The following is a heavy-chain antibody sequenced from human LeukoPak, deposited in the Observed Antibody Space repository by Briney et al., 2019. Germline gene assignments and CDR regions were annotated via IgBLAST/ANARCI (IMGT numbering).Heavy chain of an antibody. CDR3: ARDRRDDYNYGFDP. CDR1: GVSISSDGYY. D-gene: IGHD5-24*01. CDR2: SHYSGST. J-gene: IGHJ5*02. Sequence: SETLSLTCTVSGVSISSDGYYWNWFRQHPGKGLEWIGFSHYSGSTSYNPSLKSRVTISLDTSKNQFSLKLSSVTAADTAVYYCARDRRDDYNYGFDPWGQGTLVTVSS. V-gene: IGHV4-31*03.